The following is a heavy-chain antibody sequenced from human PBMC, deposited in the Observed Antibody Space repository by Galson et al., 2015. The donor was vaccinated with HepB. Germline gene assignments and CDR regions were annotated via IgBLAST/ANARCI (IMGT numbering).Heavy chain of an antibody. CDR3: ARDKGSGWYDIPYYFDY. Sequence: SVKVSCKASGYTFTGYYMHWVRQAPGQGLEWMGWINPNSGGTNYAQKFQGRVTMTRDTSISTAYMELSRLRSDDTAVYYCARDKGSGWYDIPYYFDYWGQGTLVTVSS. CDR2: INPNSGGT. CDR1: GYTFTGYY. J-gene: IGHJ4*02. D-gene: IGHD6-13*01. V-gene: IGHV1-2*02.